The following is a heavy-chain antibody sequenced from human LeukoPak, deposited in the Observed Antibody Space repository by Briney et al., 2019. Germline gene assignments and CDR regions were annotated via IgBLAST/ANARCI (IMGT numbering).Heavy chain of an antibody. D-gene: IGHD6-13*01. CDR1: GFTFSSFS. J-gene: IGHJ4*02. CDR3: AKDASSWRGYYDY. CDR2: ISSRGDNT. Sequence: GGSLRLSCAASGFTFSSFSMSWVRQAPGRGLEWVSSISSRGDNTYDADSVKGRFTISRDNSKNSLYLQMNSLRAEDTAVYYCAKDASSWRGYYDYWGQGTLVTVSS. V-gene: IGHV3-23*01.